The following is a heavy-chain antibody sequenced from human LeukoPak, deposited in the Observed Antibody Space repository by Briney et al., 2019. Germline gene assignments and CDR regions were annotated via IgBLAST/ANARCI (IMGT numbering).Heavy chain of an antibody. J-gene: IGHJ6*02. CDR1: GGSISSYY. D-gene: IGHD6-19*01. Sequence: PSETLSLTCTVSGGSISSYYRSWIRQPAGKGLEWIGRIYTSGSTNYNPSLKSRVTMSVDTSKNQFSLKLSSVTAADTAVYYCARDSYIAVAGTNYYYGMDVWGQGTTVTVSS. V-gene: IGHV4-4*07. CDR2: IYTSGST. CDR3: ARDSYIAVAGTNYYYGMDV.